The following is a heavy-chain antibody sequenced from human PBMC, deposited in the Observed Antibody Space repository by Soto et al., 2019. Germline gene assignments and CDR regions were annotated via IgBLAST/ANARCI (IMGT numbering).Heavy chain of an antibody. D-gene: IGHD2-15*01. Sequence: QVQLQESGPGLVKPSQTLSLTCTVSGGSISSGGYYWSWIRQHPGKGLEWIGYIYYSGSTYDNPPLKSRVTIAVDTSKNQFSLKLSSVTAADTAVYYCAQSGLGYCRGGSCYSNPAQFDYWGQGTLVTVSS. CDR2: IYYSGST. V-gene: IGHV4-31*03. J-gene: IGHJ4*02. CDR3: AQSGLGYCRGGSCYSNPAQFDY. CDR1: GGSISSGGYY.